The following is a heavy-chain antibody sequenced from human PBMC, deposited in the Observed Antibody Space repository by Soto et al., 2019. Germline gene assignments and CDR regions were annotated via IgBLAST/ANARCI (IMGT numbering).Heavy chain of an antibody. CDR1: GFTFSSYW. V-gene: IGHV3-7*01. Sequence: LWGSLRLSCAASGFTFSSYWMSWVRQAPGKGLEWVANIKEDGSEKYYVDSVKGRFTISRDNAKSSLYLQMNSLRAEDTAVYYCARKAYNYDFADCWGQGTLVTVSS. J-gene: IGHJ4*02. CDR3: ARKAYNYDFADC. CDR2: IKEDGSEK. D-gene: IGHD3-22*01.